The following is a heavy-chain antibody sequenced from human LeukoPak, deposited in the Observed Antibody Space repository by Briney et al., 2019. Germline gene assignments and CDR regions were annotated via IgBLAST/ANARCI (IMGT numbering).Heavy chain of an antibody. D-gene: IGHD3-22*01. CDR3: AKRGVVIRVILVGFHKEAYYFDS. V-gene: IGHV3-23*01. Sequence: PGGSLRLSCAVSGLTLSNYGMSWVRQAPGKGLEWVAGISDSGGRTNYADSVKGRFTISRDNPKNTLYLQMNSLRAEDTAVYFCAKRGVVIRVILVGFHKEAYYFDSWGRGALVTVSS. J-gene: IGHJ4*02. CDR1: GLTLSNYG. CDR2: ISDSGGRT.